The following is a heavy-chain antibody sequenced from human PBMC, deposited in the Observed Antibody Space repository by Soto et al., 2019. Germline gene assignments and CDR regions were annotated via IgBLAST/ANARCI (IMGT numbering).Heavy chain of an antibody. CDR3: ARDPRRQWLAYNWFDP. D-gene: IGHD6-19*01. Sequence: GASVKVSCKASGYTFTSYGISWVRQAPGQGLEWMGWISAYNGNTNYAQKLQGRVTMTTDTSTSTAYMELRSLRSDDTAVYYCARDPRRQWLAYNWFDPWGQGTLVTVSS. CDR1: GYTFTSYG. CDR2: ISAYNGNT. V-gene: IGHV1-18*01. J-gene: IGHJ5*02.